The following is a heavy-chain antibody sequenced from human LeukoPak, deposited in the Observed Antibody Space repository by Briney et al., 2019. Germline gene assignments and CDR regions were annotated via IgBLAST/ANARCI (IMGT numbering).Heavy chain of an antibody. J-gene: IGHJ4*02. CDR2: INANGGST. CDR1: GFIFSNYW. D-gene: IGHD3-3*01. CDR3: VRHDFWSGFKGGDY. V-gene: IGHV3-20*04. Sequence: GGSLRLSCATSGFIFSNYWMSWVRQAPGKGLEWVSSINANGGSTAYADSVRGRFTISRDNAKNSLYLQMNNLRAEDTAFYYCVRHDFWSGFKGGDYWGQGTLITVSS.